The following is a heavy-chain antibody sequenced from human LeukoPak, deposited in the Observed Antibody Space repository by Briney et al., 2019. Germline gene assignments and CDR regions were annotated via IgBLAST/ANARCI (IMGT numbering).Heavy chain of an antibody. J-gene: IGHJ6*02. Sequence: SETLSLTCTVSGGSISSYYWSWIRQPPGKGLEWIGYIYYSGSTNYNPSLKSRVTISVDKSNNQFSLKLSSVTAADTAIYYCARRTYYDYDPFYYYHGMDVWGQGTTVTVSS. V-gene: IGHV4-59*12. CDR1: GGSISSYY. CDR2: IYYSGST. CDR3: ARRTYYDYDPFYYYHGMDV. D-gene: IGHD3-22*01.